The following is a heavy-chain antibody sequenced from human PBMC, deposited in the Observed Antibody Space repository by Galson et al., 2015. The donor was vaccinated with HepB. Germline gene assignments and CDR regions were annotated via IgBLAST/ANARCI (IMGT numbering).Heavy chain of an antibody. CDR3: ARGDIDLAA. CDR2: TYYRSKWST. D-gene: IGHD5-12*01. CDR1: GDSVSSASAT. Sequence: CAISGDSVSSASATWHWIRQSPSGGLEWLGKTYYRSKWSTNYAMSVKSRISINADTSKNQFPLQLKSVTPEDTAVYFCARGDIDLAAWGQGAQVTLSS. V-gene: IGHV6-1*01. J-gene: IGHJ5*02.